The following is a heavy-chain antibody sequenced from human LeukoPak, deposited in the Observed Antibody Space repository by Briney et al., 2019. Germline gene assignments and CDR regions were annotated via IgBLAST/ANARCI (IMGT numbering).Heavy chain of an antibody. D-gene: IGHD6-19*01. Sequence: ASVKVSCKASGYTFPSYFMHWVRQAPGQGLEWMGIINPTGGSTTYAQKFQGRVTMTRDTSTSTVYMELSSLRSEDTAVYYCATVYGPAVAGHFDYWGQGTLVTVST. J-gene: IGHJ4*02. CDR1: GYTFPSYF. CDR2: INPTGGST. V-gene: IGHV1-46*01. CDR3: ATVYGPAVAGHFDY.